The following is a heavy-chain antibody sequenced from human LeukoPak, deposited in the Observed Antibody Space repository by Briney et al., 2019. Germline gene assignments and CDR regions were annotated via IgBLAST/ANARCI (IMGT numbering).Heavy chain of an antibody. V-gene: IGHV3-23*01. J-gene: IGHJ4*02. CDR3: AKDRYSGSYYGLFDY. D-gene: IGHD1-26*01. CDR2: ISGSGGST. CDR1: GFTFSSYW. Sequence: GGSLRLFCAASGFTFSSYWMSWVRQAPGKGLEWVSAISGSGGSTYYADSVKGRFTISRDNSKNTLYLQMNSLRAEDTAVYYCAKDRYSGSYYGLFDYWGQGTLVTVSS.